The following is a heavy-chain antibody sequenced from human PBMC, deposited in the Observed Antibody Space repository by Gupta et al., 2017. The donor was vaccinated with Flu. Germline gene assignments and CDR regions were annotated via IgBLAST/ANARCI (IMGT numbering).Heavy chain of an antibody. CDR3: ARGAYSGSLRGDDAFDI. J-gene: IGHJ3*02. CDR1: GFTFSDYY. Sequence: QVQLVESGGGLVKPGGSLRLSCAGSGFTFSDYYISWIRQAPGKGLEWVSYMSSSGSTTYYADSVKGRFTISRDNAKNSLYLQMNSLRDEDTAVHYCARGAYSGSLRGDDAFDIWGQGTMVTVSS. V-gene: IGHV3-11*01. D-gene: IGHD1-26*01. CDR2: MSSSGSTT.